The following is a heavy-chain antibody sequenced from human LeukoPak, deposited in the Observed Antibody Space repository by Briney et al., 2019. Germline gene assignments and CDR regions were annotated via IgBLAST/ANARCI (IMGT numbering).Heavy chain of an antibody. CDR1: GFTFSSYA. CDR2: ISTSSSYI. CDR3: ARDVNWNYCDY. D-gene: IGHD1-20*01. V-gene: IGHV3-21*01. J-gene: IGHJ4*01. Sequence: PGGSLRLSCAASGFTFSSYAMHWVRQAPGKGLEWVSFISTSSSYIYYADSVKRRFTISRDNAKNSLYLQMNSLRAEDTAVYYCARDVNWNYCDYWGHGTLVTVSS.